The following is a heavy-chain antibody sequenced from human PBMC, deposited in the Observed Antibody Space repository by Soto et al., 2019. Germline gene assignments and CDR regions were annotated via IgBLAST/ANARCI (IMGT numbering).Heavy chain of an antibody. CDR1: KFTFSNYW. J-gene: IGHJ4*02. CDR3: ARVYCKYDY. Sequence: PGESLRLSSVASKFTFSNYWMTWVRQAPGKGLEWVANIKEDGSKKYYVDNVKSRNTISRDNAKNSLYLQMNSLRAEDTAVYYCARVYCKYDYWGQGP. CDR2: IKEDGSKK. V-gene: IGHV3-7*01. D-gene: IGHD2-8*02.